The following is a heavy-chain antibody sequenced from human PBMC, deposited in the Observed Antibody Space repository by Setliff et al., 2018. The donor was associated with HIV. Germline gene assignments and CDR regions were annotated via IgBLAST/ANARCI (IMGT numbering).Heavy chain of an antibody. D-gene: IGHD3-16*01. CDR3: AWGTQRPIDS. Sequence: ASVKVSCKVSGYTFPDYYMQWVRQAPGKGLEWMGLIDPDRGDTVYAEKFQGRVTITADRSIDIAYMKLSSLTSEDTAMYFCAWGTQRPIDSWGQGTLVTVLL. CDR1: GYTFPDYY. J-gene: IGHJ4*02. V-gene: IGHV1-69-2*01. CDR2: IDPDRGDT.